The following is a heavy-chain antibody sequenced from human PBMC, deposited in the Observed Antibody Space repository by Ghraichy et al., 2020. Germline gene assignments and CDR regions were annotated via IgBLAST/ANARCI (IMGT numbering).Heavy chain of an antibody. CDR1: GFTFSSYG. Sequence: GGSLRLSCAASGFTFSSYGMHWVRQAPGKGLEWVAVISYDGSNKYYADSVKGRFTISRDNSKNTLYLQMNSLRAEDTAVYYCAKDPRDYWGQGTLVTVSS. J-gene: IGHJ4*02. V-gene: IGHV3-30*18. CDR3: AKDPRDY. CDR2: ISYDGSNK.